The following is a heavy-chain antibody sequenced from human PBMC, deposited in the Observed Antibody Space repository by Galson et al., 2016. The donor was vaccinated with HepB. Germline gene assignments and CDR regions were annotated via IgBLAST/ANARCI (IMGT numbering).Heavy chain of an antibody. D-gene: IGHD2-21*02. CDR3: ARLAYCGADCPPV. Sequence: SLRLSCAASGFTFSNYNMNWVRQAPGKGLEWVAYISSRTTDIYYAESVKGRLNISRDNANNLLYLQMNSLRAEDTAVYYCARLAYCGADCPPVWGQGTLVTVSS. V-gene: IGHV3-21*05. CDR2: ISSRTTDI. CDR1: GFTFSNYN. J-gene: IGHJ4*02.